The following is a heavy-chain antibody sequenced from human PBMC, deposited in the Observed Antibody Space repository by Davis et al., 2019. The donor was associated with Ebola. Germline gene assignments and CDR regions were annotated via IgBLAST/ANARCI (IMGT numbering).Heavy chain of an antibody. V-gene: IGHV3-11*06. Sequence: GGSLRLSCAISGFTINDYFMTWIRQAPGKGLEWVAYISGRDDYSNYAESVRGRFTISRGNAENSLYLQMDSLRAEDTAVYYCARGWDSSGWQNWGQGILVTVSS. J-gene: IGHJ4*02. CDR3: ARGWDSSGWQN. CDR2: ISGRDDYS. D-gene: IGHD6-19*01. CDR1: GFTINDYF.